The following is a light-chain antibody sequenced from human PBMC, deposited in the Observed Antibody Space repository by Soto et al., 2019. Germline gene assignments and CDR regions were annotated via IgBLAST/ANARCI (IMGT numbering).Light chain of an antibody. J-gene: IGLJ1*01. CDR2: EVS. V-gene: IGLV2-14*01. Sequence: QSALTQPASVSGSPGQSITISCTGTSSDVGGYNYVSWYQQHPGKAPKLMIYEVSNRPSGVSNRFSGSKSGNTASLTISGLQDEEETDYYCSSYKSRSTLVFGTGTKVTV. CDR1: SSDVGGYNY. CDR3: SSYKSRSTLV.